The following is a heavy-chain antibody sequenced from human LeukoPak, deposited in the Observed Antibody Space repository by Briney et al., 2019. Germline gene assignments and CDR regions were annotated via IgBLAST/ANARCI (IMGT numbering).Heavy chain of an antibody. D-gene: IGHD7-27*01. CDR3: ARVGSTGVNNWFDP. CDR1: GFAFSSYS. J-gene: IGHJ5*02. CDR2: ITSVSNII. V-gene: IGHV3-48*02. Sequence: GGSLRLSCAASGFAFSSYSMNWLRQAPGKGLEWVSFITSVSNIIHYADSVKGRFTVSRDNAKNSLFLQVNSLRDEDTAVYYCARVGSTGVNNWFDPWGQGTLVSVSS.